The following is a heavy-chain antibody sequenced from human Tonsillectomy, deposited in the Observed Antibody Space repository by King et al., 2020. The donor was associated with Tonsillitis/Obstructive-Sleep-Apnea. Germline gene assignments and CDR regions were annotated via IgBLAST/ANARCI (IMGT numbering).Heavy chain of an antibody. J-gene: IGHJ4*02. Sequence: QLVQSGAEVKKPGASVKVSCKASGYTFTGYYMHWVRQAPGQGLEWMGWINPNSGGTNYAQKFQGWVTMTRDTSISTAYMGLSRLRSDDTAVYYCASGGVTMVRGVIEPFDYWGQGTLVTVSS. CDR3: ASGGVTMVRGVIEPFDY. V-gene: IGHV1-2*04. CDR2: INPNSGGT. D-gene: IGHD3-10*01. CDR1: GYTFTGYY.